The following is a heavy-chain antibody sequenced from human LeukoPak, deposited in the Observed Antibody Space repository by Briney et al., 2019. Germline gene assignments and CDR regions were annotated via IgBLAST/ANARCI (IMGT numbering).Heavy chain of an antibody. V-gene: IGHV1-18*01. D-gene: IGHD3-22*01. CDR2: ISTYNGNT. CDR3: ARVSSGYDDY. Sequence: VASVKVSCKASGYTFTNNGISWVPQAPGQGLEWVGWISTYNGNTNYAQKFQGRVTMTTDTPTSTAYMGLRSLTSDDTAVYYCARVSSGYDDYWGQGTLVIVSS. CDR1: GYTFTNNG. J-gene: IGHJ4*02.